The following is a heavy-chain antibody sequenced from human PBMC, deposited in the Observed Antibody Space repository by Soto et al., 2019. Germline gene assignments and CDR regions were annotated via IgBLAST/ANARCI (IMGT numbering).Heavy chain of an antibody. V-gene: IGHV1-3*01. CDR3: ARWDFDSWNAFDI. D-gene: IGHD3-3*01. J-gene: IGHJ3*02. CDR2: INAGSGNT. Sequence: ASVKVSCKASGYTFTSYAMHWVRQAPGQRLEWMGWINAGSGNTKYSQKFQGRVTITRDTSASTAYMELSSLRSEDTAVYYCARWDFDSWNAFDIWGQGTMVTVSS. CDR1: GYTFTSYA.